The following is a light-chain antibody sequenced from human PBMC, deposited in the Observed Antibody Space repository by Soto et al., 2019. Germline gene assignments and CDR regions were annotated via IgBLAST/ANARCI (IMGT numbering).Light chain of an antibody. J-gene: IGKJ1*01. CDR3: QQCGSSPWT. CDR1: QSVSSYY. CDR2: AAS. V-gene: IGKV3-20*01. Sequence: EVVLTPSPGTLSLSPGERATLSCRASQSVSSYYLAWYQQKPGQAPRLLIYAASSRATGIPDRFSGGGSGTDFTLTISRLEPEDFAVYYCQQCGSSPWTFGQGTKVDNK.